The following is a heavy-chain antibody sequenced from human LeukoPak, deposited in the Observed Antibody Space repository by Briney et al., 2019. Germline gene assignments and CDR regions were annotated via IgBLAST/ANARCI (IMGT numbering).Heavy chain of an antibody. CDR1: EFIFSRYG. Sequence: GGSLRLSCAASEFIFSRYGMSWVRQAPGKGLEWVSWISGNSANTYYADSVQGRFSISRDNSKNTLYLQMYSLRAGDTAVYYCCGVAGSPMTPYYFDYWGQGTLVTVSS. V-gene: IGHV3-23*01. CDR3: CGVAGSPMTPYYFDY. J-gene: IGHJ4*02. CDR2: ISGNSANT. D-gene: IGHD2-15*01.